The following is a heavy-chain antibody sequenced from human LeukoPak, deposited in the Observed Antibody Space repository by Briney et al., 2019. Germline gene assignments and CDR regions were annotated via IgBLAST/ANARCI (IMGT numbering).Heavy chain of an antibody. V-gene: IGHV3-66*01. D-gene: IGHD4-11*01. J-gene: IGHJ4*02. Sequence: PGGSLRLSCAASGFTFISFGMNWVRQAPGKGLEWVSVIYSGGSTYYADSVKGRFTISRDNSKNALYLQMNSLRAEDTAVYYCARGSTVTTHWGQGTLVTVSS. CDR3: ARGSTVTTH. CDR1: GFTFISFG. CDR2: IYSGGST.